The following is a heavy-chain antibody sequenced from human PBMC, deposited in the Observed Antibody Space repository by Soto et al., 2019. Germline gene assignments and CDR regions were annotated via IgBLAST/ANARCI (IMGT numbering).Heavy chain of an antibody. V-gene: IGHV3-23*01. CDR1: GFTFSIFA. J-gene: IGHJ4*02. D-gene: IGHD7-27*01. CDR2: ISGSGGST. CDR3: AKEASLGSTVDLGY. Sequence: LRLSCAASGFTFSIFAMSWVRQSPGKGLEWVSTISGSGGSTYYADAVKGRFTISRDNSMGTLYLQMKSLRVEDTAIYYCAKEASLGSTVDLGYWGQGALVTVSS.